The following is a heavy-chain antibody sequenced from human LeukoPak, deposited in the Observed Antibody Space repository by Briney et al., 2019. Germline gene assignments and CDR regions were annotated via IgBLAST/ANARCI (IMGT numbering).Heavy chain of an antibody. V-gene: IGHV4-31*03. J-gene: IGHJ4*02. CDR3: ARDRPPLIDY. D-gene: IGHD6-6*01. CDR2: IYYSGST. Sequence: PSQTLSLTCTVSGGSISSGGYYWSWIRQHPGKGLEWIGYIYYSGSTYYNPSLKSRVTLSVDTSKNQFSLKLSSVTAADTAVYYCARDRPPLIDYWGQGTLVTVSS. CDR1: GGSISSGGYY.